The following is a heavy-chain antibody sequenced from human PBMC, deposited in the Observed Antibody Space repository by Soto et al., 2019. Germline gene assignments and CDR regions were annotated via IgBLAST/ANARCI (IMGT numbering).Heavy chain of an antibody. J-gene: IGHJ3*02. D-gene: IGHD4-17*01. CDR1: GFSFSGYA. CDR3: ARDPNGDYVGAFDI. Sequence: GGSLRLSCAASGFSFSGYAMSWVRQAPGQGPEWVSGISASGVTTHYADSVKGRFTISRDNSKNTLYLQMNSLRAEDTAVYYCARDPNGDYVGAFDIWGQGTMVTVSS. V-gene: IGHV3-23*01. CDR2: ISASGVTT.